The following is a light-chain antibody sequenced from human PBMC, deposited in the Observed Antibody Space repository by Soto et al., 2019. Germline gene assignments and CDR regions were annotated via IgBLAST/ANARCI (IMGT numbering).Light chain of an antibody. V-gene: IGKV3-11*01. CDR3: QQRSNWPVT. CDR1: QSVSSY. J-gene: IGKJ1*01. Sequence: EIVLTQSPATLSLSPGERAALSFRASQSVSSYLAWYQQKPGQAPRLLIYDASSRATGIPARFSGSGSGTDFTLTISSLEPEDFAVYYCQQRSNWPVTFGQGTKVDIK. CDR2: DAS.